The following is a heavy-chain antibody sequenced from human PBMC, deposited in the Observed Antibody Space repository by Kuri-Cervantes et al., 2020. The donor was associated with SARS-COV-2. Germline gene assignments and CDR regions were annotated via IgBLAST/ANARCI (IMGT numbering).Heavy chain of an antibody. D-gene: IGHD3-3*01. CDR3: ARVLYYDFWSGYLGPVDSPNPEYYLDY. CDR2: ISAYSGNT. J-gene: IGHJ4*02. Sequence: ASVKVSCKASGYTYTKYGLSWVRQAPGQGLEWMGRISAYSGNTNYAQKLQGRVTMTRDTSTSTVYMELSSLRSEDTAVYYCARVLYYDFWSGYLGPVDSPNPEYYLDYGGQGTLVTVSS. V-gene: IGHV1-18*01. CDR1: GYTYTKYG.